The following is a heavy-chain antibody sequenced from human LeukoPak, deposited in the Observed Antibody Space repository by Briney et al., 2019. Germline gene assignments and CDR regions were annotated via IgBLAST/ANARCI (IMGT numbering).Heavy chain of an antibody. CDR1: GFTFSSYW. Sequence: GGYLRLSCVASGFTFSSYWMHWVRQDPRKGLVWVSRINGDGRNINYADSVRGRFTISRDNAKNTLYLQMNTLRVEDTAVYYCTRDLMDYDVSTGLHHYYMDVWGQGTTVTVSS. CDR2: INGDGRNI. V-gene: IGHV3-74*01. J-gene: IGHJ6*02. D-gene: IGHD3-9*01. CDR3: TRDLMDYDVSTGLHHYYMDV.